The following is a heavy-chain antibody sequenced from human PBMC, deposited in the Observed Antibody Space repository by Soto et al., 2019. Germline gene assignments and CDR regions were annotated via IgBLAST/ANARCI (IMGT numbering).Heavy chain of an antibody. CDR1: GGSVTNSSYY. J-gene: IGHJ4*02. Sequence: PSETLSLTCTVSGGSVTNSSYYWGWIRQSPGKGLEWIGSVYYRGRSYSKSSVKSRVTISVDTSKNQFSLNLNSVTASDTAVYFCVSHRTTVITQAYFDECGPGALVTVSS. V-gene: IGHV4-39*01. CDR3: VSHRTTVITQAYFDE. D-gene: IGHD4-4*01. CDR2: VYYRGRS.